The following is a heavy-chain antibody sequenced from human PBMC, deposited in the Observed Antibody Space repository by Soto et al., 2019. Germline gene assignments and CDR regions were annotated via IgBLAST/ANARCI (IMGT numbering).Heavy chain of an antibody. CDR3: ASSYDILTGSTGGMDV. J-gene: IGHJ6*02. Sequence: SVKVSCKASGYTFTSYDINWVRQATGQGLEWMGWMNPNSGNTGYAQKFQGRVTMTRNTSISTAYMELSSLRSEDTAVYYCASSYDILTGSTGGMDVWGQGTTVTVSS. D-gene: IGHD3-9*01. CDR1: GYTFTSYD. CDR2: MNPNSGNT. V-gene: IGHV1-8*01.